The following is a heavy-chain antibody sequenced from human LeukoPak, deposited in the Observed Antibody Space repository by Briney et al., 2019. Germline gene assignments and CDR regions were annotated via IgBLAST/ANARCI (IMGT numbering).Heavy chain of an antibody. CDR2: ISYGGSTK. J-gene: IGHJ4*02. CDR1: GFTFSSYP. V-gene: IGHV3-30*07. D-gene: IGHD3-10*02. CDR3: ASGYYVTF. Sequence: PGGSLRLSCAASGFTFSSYPMHWVRQAPGKGLEWVAVISYGGSTKYYADSAKGRFTISRDNSKNTLYLQMNSLRAEDAAVYYCASGYYVTFWGQGTLVTVSS.